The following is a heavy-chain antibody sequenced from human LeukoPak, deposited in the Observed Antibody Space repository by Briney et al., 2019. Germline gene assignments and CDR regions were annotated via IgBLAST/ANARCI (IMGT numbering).Heavy chain of an antibody. V-gene: IGHV1-69*06. J-gene: IGHJ6*04. CDR2: IIPIFGTA. D-gene: IGHD3-10*01. CDR3: ARDQEWFGELSDYYYGMDV. Sequence: SVKVSCKASGGTFISYATSWVRQAPGQGLEWMGGIIPIFGTANYAQKFQGRVTITADKSTSTAYMELSSLRSEDTAVYYCARDQEWFGELSDYYYGMDVWGKGTTVTVSS. CDR1: GGTFISYA.